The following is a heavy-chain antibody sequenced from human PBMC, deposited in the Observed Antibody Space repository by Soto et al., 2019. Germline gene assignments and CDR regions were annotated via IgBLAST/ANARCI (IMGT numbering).Heavy chain of an antibody. Sequence: ASVKVSCKASGYSFSFYGINWVRQAPGQGLEWMGWINPYSGNTNYAQKFQGRVTMTRNTSISTAYMELNSVRVEDTAVYYCARSVRPLSWFDPWGQGTRVTVSS. V-gene: IGHV1-8*01. CDR2: INPYSGNT. CDR1: GYSFSFYG. D-gene: IGHD3-10*01. J-gene: IGHJ5*02. CDR3: ARSVRPLSWFDP.